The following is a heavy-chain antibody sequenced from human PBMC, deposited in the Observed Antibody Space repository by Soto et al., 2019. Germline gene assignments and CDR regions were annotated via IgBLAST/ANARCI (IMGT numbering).Heavy chain of an antibody. CDR2: ISGSGGST. J-gene: IGHJ5*02. CDR3: ATGPGYSSSRYLNWFDP. V-gene: IGHV3-23*01. CDR1: GFTFNIRA. D-gene: IGHD6-13*01. Sequence: QPGGSLRLSCEASGFTFNIRAMSWVRQAPGKGLEWVSAISGSGGSTYYADSVKGRFTISRDNSKNTLYLQMNSLRAEDTAVYYCATGPGYSSSRYLNWFDPWGQGTLVTVSS.